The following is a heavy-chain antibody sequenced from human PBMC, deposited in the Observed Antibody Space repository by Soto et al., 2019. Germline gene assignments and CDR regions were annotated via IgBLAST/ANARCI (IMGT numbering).Heavy chain of an antibody. Sequence: QVQLVQSGAEVKKPGASVKVSCKASGYSFTNSDITWVRQATGQGLEWMGWMNPNSGNTGYAQKFQGRVTLTRDTSITTAYMELTSLTSEDTAVYYCARDRTYSSLRGQGTLVTVSS. CDR3: ARDRTYSSL. V-gene: IGHV1-8*01. D-gene: IGHD4-4*01. CDR2: MNPNSGNT. J-gene: IGHJ4*02. CDR1: GYSFTNSD.